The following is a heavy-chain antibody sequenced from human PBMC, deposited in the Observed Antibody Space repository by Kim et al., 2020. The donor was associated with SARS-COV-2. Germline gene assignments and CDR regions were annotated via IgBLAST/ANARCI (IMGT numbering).Heavy chain of an antibody. CDR1: GFTFSSYS. V-gene: IGHV3-21*01. Sequence: GGSLRLSCAASGFTFSSYSMNWVRQAPGKGLEWVSSISSSSSYIYYADSVKGRFTISRDNAKNSLYLQMNSLRAEDTAVYYCARRYTDYYGSGSYNNYYYYYGMDVWGQGTTVTVSS. D-gene: IGHD3-10*01. CDR3: ARRYTDYYGSGSYNNYYYYYGMDV. J-gene: IGHJ6*02. CDR2: ISSSSSYI.